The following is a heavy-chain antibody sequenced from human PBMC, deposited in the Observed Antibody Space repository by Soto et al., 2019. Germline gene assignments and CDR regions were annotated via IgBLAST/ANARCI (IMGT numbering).Heavy chain of an antibody. CDR3: ARVSGCSGGSCYHHFDY. CDR2: VFSGVST. V-gene: IGHV3-53*04. Sequence: GGSLRLSCAASGFTFGGNYMSWVGQAPGKGLEWVPVVFSGVSTYYADSVKGRFTISRHNSKNTLYLQMNSLRAEDTAVYYCARVSGCSGGSCYHHFDYWGQGTLVTVSS. J-gene: IGHJ4*02. D-gene: IGHD2-15*01. CDR1: GFTFGGNY.